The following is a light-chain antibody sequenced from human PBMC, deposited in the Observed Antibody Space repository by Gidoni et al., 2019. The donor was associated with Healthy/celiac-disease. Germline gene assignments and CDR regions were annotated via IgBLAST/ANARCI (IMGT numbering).Light chain of an antibody. J-gene: IGKJ3*01. CDR3: MQALQTPPFT. Sequence: DIVMTQSRLSLPVTPGEPASISCRSSQSLLHSNGYNYLDWYLQKPGQSPQLLVYLGSNRASGVPDRFSGSGSGTDFTLKISRVEAGDVGVYYCMQALQTPPFTFGPGTKVDIK. V-gene: IGKV2-28*01. CDR1: QSLLHSNGYNY. CDR2: LGS.